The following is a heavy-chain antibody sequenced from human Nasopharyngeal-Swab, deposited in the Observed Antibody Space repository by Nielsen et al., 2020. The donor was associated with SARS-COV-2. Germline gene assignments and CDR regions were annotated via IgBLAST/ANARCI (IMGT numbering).Heavy chain of an antibody. Sequence: GGSLRLSCAASGFTFSGYWMHWVRQTPGKGLVWVSRINTDGSPTDYADSVKGRFTISRDNSKNTLYLQMNSLRAEDTAVYYCTKDLRITIFGVAVMKDWGFDYWGQGTLVTVSS. CDR1: GFTFSGYW. V-gene: IGHV3-74*01. D-gene: IGHD3-3*01. CDR3: TKDLRITIFGVAVMKDWGFDY. J-gene: IGHJ4*02. CDR2: INTDGSPT.